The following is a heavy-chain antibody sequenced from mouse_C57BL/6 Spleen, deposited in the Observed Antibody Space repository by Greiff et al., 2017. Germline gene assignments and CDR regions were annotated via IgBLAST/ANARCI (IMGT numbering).Heavy chain of an antibody. D-gene: IGHD2-1*01. J-gene: IGHJ1*03. CDR1: GYSITSGYY. Sequence: EVQLQQSGPGLVKPSQSLSLTCSVTGYSITSGYYWNWIRQFPGNKLEWMGYISYDGSNNYNPSLKNRISITRDTSKNQFFLKLNSVTTEDTTTYYCASSYGNYSWYFDVWGTGTTVTVSS. V-gene: IGHV3-6*01. CDR2: ISYDGSN. CDR3: ASSYGNYSWYFDV.